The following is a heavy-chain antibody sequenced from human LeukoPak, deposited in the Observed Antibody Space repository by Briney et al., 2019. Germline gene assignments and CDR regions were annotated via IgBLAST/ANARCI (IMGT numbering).Heavy chain of an antibody. V-gene: IGHV4-59*01. D-gene: IGHD1-26*01. CDR1: GGSISSYY. CDR2: IYYSGST. Sequence: SETLSLTCTVSGGSISSYYWSWIRQPPGKGLEWIGCIYYSGSTNYNPSLKSRVTISVDTSKNQFSLKLSSVTAADTAVYYCARDRYSGSYRDYWGQGTLVTVSS. CDR3: ARDRYSGSYRDY. J-gene: IGHJ4*02.